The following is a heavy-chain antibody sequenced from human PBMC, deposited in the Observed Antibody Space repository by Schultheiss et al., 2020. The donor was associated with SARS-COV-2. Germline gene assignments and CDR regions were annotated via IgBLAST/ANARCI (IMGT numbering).Heavy chain of an antibody. V-gene: IGHV4-30-4*01. D-gene: IGHD3-22*01. CDR3: ARVLNSYYDSSGHDY. CDR2: INYSGTT. J-gene: IGHJ4*02. CDR1: GGSFSGYY. Sequence: SETLSLTCAVYGGSFSGYYWSWIRQPPGKGLEWIGYINYSGTTYYNPSLKSRVTISVDTSKNQFSLKLSSVTAADTAVYYCARVLNSYYDSSGHDYWGQGTLVTVSS.